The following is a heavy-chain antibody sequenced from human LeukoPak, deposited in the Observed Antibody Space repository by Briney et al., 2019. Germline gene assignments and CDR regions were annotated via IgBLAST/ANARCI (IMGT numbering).Heavy chain of an antibody. CDR3: AKADGGAITGRALDY. J-gene: IGHJ4*02. CDR2: IKSKRDGEAT. D-gene: IGHD1-26*01. CDR1: GFTFSTAW. Sequence: GGFLRLSCAASGFTFSTAWMTWVRQAPGKGLEWVGRIKSKRDGEATDYGAPVKGRFTISRDDSKNTLYLQMNSLRPEDTAMYYCAKADGGAITGRALDYWGQGTLVTVSS. V-gene: IGHV3-15*01.